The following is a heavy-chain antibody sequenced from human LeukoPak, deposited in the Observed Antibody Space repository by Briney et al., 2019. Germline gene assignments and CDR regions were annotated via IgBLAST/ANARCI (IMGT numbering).Heavy chain of an antibody. V-gene: IGHV3-73*01. CDR1: GFTFSDSA. CDR2: IRSKANSYAT. CDR3: TRQSGNSTWYNDWFDP. J-gene: IGHJ5*02. Sequence: GGSLRLSCAASGFTFSDSAIHWVRQASGKGLEWVGRIRSKANSYATAFAASLKGRFIISRDDSKNTAYLQMSDLETEDTAVYYCTRQSGNSTWYNDWFDPWGQGTLVTVSS. D-gene: IGHD6-13*01.